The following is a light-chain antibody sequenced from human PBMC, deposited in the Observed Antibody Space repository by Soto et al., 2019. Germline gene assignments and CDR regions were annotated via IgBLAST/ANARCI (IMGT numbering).Light chain of an antibody. Sequence: DIQMTQSPSSLSASVGDEVTITCRASQTIMTYFNCYQLKPVKPPTLLIYAASTLESGVPSRFSGTGSATEFTLTISGLQPDDFASYYCQQHSSFASFGGGTKVDI. CDR3: QQHSSFAS. J-gene: IGKJ4*01. CDR2: AAS. V-gene: IGKV1-39*01. CDR1: QTIMTY.